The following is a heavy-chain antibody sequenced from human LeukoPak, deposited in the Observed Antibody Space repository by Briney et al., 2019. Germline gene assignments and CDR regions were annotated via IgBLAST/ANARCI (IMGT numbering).Heavy chain of an antibody. CDR1: GFSLSSSA. Sequence: GGCLRLSCAASGFSLSSSATSWVRHAPGEGLGWGSYISSSTSTIYYADSVKGRFTISRDNSKNTLYLEMNSLRAEDTAVYHCAKDWPHANDAFDIWGQGTMVTVSS. J-gene: IGHJ3*02. CDR2: ISSSTSTI. V-gene: IGHV3-48*01. CDR3: AKDWPHANDAFDI.